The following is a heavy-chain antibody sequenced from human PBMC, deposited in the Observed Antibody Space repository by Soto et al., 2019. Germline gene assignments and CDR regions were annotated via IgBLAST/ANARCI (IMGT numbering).Heavy chain of an antibody. Sequence: QVQLEQSGAEVKKPGSSVKVSCKASGGTFSNSAISWVRQAPGQGLEWMGGIMPIFRTPDYAQKFQGRVTITADESTSTAYMELSGLRSDHTVIYYCARYKDGLQIGGNYYYIVAVWGQGTTVSVAS. CDR1: GGTFSNSA. V-gene: IGHV1-69*12. D-gene: IGHD1-1*01. CDR3: ARYKDGLQIGGNYYYIVAV. CDR2: IMPIFRTP. J-gene: IGHJ6*01.